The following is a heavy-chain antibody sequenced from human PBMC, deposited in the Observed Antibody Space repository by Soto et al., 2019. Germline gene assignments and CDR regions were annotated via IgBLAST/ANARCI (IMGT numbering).Heavy chain of an antibody. CDR1: GGSISSYY. V-gene: IGHV4-59*01. J-gene: IGHJ6*02. CDR2: IYYSGST. D-gene: IGHD6-13*01. Sequence: SETLSLTCTVSGGSISSYYWSWIRQPPGKGLEWIGYIYYSGSTNYNPSLKSRVTISVDTSKNQFSLKLSSVTAADTAVYYCARDPGGDHSSSLEGPLYGMDVWGQGTTVTVSS. CDR3: ARDPGGDHSSSLEGPLYGMDV.